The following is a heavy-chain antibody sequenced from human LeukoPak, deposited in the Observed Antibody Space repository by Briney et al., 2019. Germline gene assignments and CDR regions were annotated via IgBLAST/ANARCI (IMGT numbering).Heavy chain of an antibody. V-gene: IGHV4-39*01. D-gene: IGHD6-19*01. CDR1: GGSISSSSYY. Sequence: SETLSLTCTVSGGSISSSSYYWGWIRQPPGKGLEWIGSIYYSGSTYYNASLKSRLTISVDTSKNQFSLKLSSVTAADTAVYYCARLSGGTQWLAPFDYWGQGTLVTVSS. CDR3: ARLSGGTQWLAPFDY. CDR2: IYYSGST. J-gene: IGHJ4*02.